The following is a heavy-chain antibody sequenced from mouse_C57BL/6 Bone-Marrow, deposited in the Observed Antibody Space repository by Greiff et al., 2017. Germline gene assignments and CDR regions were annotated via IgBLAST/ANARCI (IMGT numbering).Heavy chain of an antibody. CDR1: GYTFTNYW. D-gene: IGHD2-4*01. CDR2: MHPNGGSP. CDR3: ARSYDYDDYTRDY. Sequence: QVHVKQPGAELVKPGASVKLSCKASGYTFTNYWMHWVKQRPGQGLEWIGMMHPNGGSPDYNEKFKSEATLRVDKSSRTAYMELSSLTSEDSAGFYCARSYDYDDYTRDYWGQGASATVSS. J-gene: IGHJ4*01. V-gene: IGHV1-64*01.